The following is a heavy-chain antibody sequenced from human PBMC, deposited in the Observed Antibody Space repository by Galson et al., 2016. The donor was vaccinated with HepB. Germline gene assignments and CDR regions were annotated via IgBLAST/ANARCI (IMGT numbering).Heavy chain of an antibody. J-gene: IGHJ4*02. CDR3: AKDSNNWSFDY. D-gene: IGHD1-1*01. Sequence: SVKVSCKASGYSFASYHMQWVRQAPGQGLEWMGTIHPSGVTTRLVQEFQDRLTLTRDTPTSTFYLELTSLRSDDTAVYFCAKDSNNWSFDYWGQGTLVTVSS. V-gene: IGHV1-46*01. CDR1: GYSFASYH. CDR2: IHPSGVTT.